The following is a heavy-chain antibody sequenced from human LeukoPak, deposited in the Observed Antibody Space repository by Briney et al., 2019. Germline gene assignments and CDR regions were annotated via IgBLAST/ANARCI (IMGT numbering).Heavy chain of an antibody. D-gene: IGHD1-14*01. CDR1: GFTFSTYA. Sequence: GGSLRLSCAASGFTFSTYAMSWVRQAPGKGLEWVSAISGSGGSTYYADSVKGRFTISRDNSKNALYLQMNSLRAEDTAVYYCARDSRYSKDVWGQGTTVTVSS. J-gene: IGHJ6*02. CDR3: ARDSRYSKDV. CDR2: ISGSGGST. V-gene: IGHV3-23*01.